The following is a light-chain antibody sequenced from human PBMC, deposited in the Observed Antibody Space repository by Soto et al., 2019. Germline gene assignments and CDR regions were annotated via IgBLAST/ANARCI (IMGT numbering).Light chain of an antibody. V-gene: IGKV3-11*01. Sequence: EIVLTQSPGTLSLSPGERATLSCRASQSVRSYLAWYQQKPGQAPRLLIYDASNRATGIPIRFSGSASGTDFTPTIISLEPEDFAVYYCQQRTRWPPEVTFGEGTRLEIK. J-gene: IGKJ5*01. CDR3: QQRTRWPPEVT. CDR1: QSVRSY. CDR2: DAS.